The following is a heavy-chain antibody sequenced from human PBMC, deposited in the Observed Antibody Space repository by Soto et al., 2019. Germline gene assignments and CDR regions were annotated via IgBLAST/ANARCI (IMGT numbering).Heavy chain of an antibody. D-gene: IGHD3-22*01. J-gene: IGHJ4*02. Sequence: WSWVRQPPGEGLEWIGEIFHTGNTDYKPSLKSRVSILVDKSKNQFSLNLDSVTAADTAVYYCARNLFDSRGYPPEVWGQGILVTVSS. V-gene: IGHV4-4*02. CDR2: IFHTGNT. CDR3: ARNLFDSRGYPPEV.